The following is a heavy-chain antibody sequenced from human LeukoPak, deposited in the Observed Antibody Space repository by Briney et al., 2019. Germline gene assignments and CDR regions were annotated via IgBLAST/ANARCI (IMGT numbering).Heavy chain of an antibody. CDR3: ARAIYGSGSDYDNWFDP. V-gene: IGHV1-18*04. Sequence: ASVKVSCKASGYTFTSYGISWERQAPGQGLEWMGWISAYNGNTNYAQKLQGRVTMTTDTSTSTAYMELRSLRSDDTAVYYCARAIYGSGSDYDNWFDPRGQGTLVTVSS. J-gene: IGHJ5*02. CDR2: ISAYNGNT. CDR1: GYTFTSYG. D-gene: IGHD3-10*01.